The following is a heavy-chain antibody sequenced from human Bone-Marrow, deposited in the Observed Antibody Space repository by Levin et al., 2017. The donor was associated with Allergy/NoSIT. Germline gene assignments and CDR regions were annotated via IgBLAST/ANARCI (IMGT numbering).Heavy chain of an antibody. CDR3: ARDRSIAAAGTFDP. CDR1: GGSISSYY. D-gene: IGHD6-13*01. J-gene: IGHJ5*02. V-gene: IGHV4-59*01. Sequence: ESLKISCTVSGGSISSYYWSWIRQPPGKGLEWIGYIYYSGSTNYNPSLKSRVTISVDTSKNQFSLKLSSVTAADTAVYYCARDRSIAAAGTFDPWGQGTLVTVSS. CDR2: IYYSGST.